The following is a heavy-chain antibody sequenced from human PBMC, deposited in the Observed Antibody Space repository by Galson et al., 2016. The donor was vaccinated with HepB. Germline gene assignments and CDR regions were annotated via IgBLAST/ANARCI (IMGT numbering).Heavy chain of an antibody. D-gene: IGHD7-27*01. CDR2: ISAYNGNT. CDR1: GYTFINYG. CDR3: AREGGTGDLYFDY. V-gene: IGHV1-18*01. J-gene: IGHJ4*02. Sequence: SVKVSCKASGYTFINYGITWMRQAPGQGLEWMGWISAYNGNTNYAQKYQGRVTMTRDTSTGTVYMELRSLRSDDTAVYYCAREGGTGDLYFDYWGQGTLGTFSS.